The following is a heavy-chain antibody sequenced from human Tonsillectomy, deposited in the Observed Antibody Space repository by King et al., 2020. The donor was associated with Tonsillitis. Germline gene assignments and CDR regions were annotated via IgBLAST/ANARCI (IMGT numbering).Heavy chain of an antibody. J-gene: IGHJ3*02. CDR1: GDSVSSNSAA. V-gene: IGHV6-1*01. CDR2: KYYRPKWYN. D-gene: IGHD6-13*01. CDR3: ARDQRAAAGLHTFDI. Sequence: QVQLQQSGPGLVKPSQTLSLTCALSGDSVSSNSAAWNWIRQSPSRGLEWLGRKYYRPKWYNDYALSVKSRITINPETSKNQFSLQLNSVTPEDTAVYYCARDQRAAAGLHTFDIWGQGTKVTVSS.